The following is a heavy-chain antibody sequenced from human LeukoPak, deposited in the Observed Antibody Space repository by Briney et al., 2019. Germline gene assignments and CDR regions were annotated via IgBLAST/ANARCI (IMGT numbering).Heavy chain of an antibody. CDR2: ISYDGSNK. CDR3: ARMRPAMVD. CDR1: GFTFSSYA. V-gene: IGHV3-30*14. Sequence: GRSLRLSCAASGFTFSSYAMHWVRQAPGKGLEWVAVISYDGSNKYYADSVKGRFTISRDNSKNTLYLQMNSLRAEDTAVYYCARMRPAMVDWGQGTLVTVSS. D-gene: IGHD5-18*01. J-gene: IGHJ4*02.